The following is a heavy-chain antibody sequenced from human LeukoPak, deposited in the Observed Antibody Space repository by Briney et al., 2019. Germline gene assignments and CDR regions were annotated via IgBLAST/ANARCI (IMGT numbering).Heavy chain of an antibody. CDR2: IWYDGTNK. CDR3: ARDRTYCTNGVCYFRAFDI. CDR1: GFTFSSYG. J-gene: IGHJ3*02. D-gene: IGHD2-8*01. V-gene: IGHV3-33*01. Sequence: PGGSLRLSCAVSGFTFSSYGLHWVRQAPGKGLEWVAVIWYDGTNKYYAYSVKGRFTIFRDNSKNTLYLRMNSLRAEDTAVYYGARDRTYCTNGVCYFRAFDIWGQGTMVTVSS.